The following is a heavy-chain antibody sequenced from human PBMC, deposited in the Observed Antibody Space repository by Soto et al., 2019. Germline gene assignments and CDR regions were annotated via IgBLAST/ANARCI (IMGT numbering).Heavy chain of an antibody. J-gene: IGHJ4*02. Sequence: GGSLRLSSVGSGFIFSNNGMHWVRQTPGKGLEWVAFMSYDGSDTFYADSVKGAFTISRDNSKNTLFLHMSNLRAEDTAMYYCTIVRVADSALDHWGQGTLVTVSS. CDR3: TIVRVADSALDH. CDR1: GFIFSNNG. V-gene: IGHV3-30*02. CDR2: MSYDGSDT. D-gene: IGHD3-10*02.